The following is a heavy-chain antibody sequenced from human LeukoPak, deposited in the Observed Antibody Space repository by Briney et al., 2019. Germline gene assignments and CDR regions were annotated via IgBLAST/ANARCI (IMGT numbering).Heavy chain of an antibody. D-gene: IGHD1-26*01. CDR3: CSGSYSGGCDY. J-gene: IGHJ4*02. CDR1: GFTFSNYW. V-gene: IGHV3-7*01. CDR2: IRPDGSVI. Sequence: GGSLRLSCAASGFTFSNYWMTWVRRAPGKGLEWVANIRPDGSVIHYVDSVKGRFTISRDNAKNSLYLQMNSLRAEDTAVYYCCSGSYSGGCDYWGQGTLVTVSS.